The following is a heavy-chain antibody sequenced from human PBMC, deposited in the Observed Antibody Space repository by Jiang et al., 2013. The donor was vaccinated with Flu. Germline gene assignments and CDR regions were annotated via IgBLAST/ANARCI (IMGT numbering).Heavy chain of an antibody. V-gene: IGHV4-61*03. CDR2: IYYMGTT. D-gene: IGHD6-13*01. CDR3: ARARAPEVAAYYFDF. Sequence: EWIGYIYYMGTTNYNPYPPTSRLSISVDTSKKHFSLDLTSVTAADTAVYYCARARAPEVAAYYFDFWGQGMLVTVSS. J-gene: IGHJ4*02.